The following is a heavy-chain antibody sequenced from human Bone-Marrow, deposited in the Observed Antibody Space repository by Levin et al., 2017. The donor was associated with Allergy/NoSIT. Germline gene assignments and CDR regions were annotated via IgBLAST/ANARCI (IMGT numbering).Heavy chain of an antibody. D-gene: IGHD3-3*01. J-gene: IGHJ4*02. Sequence: PGESLKISCAASGFTFSSYWMHWVRQAPGKGPVWVSRINTDGSSTSYADSVKGRFTSSRDNAKNTLYLQMSSLRAEDTAVYYCARGEGTYDFWSGYYSGYWGQGTLVTVSS. CDR1: GFTFSSYW. CDR2: INTDGSST. V-gene: IGHV3-74*01. CDR3: ARGEGTYDFWSGYYSGY.